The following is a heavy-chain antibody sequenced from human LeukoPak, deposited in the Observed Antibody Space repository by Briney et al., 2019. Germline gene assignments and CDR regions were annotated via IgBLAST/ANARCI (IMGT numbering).Heavy chain of an antibody. Sequence: SVKVSCKASGGTFSSYAISWVRQAPGQGLEWMGGITPILGTANYAQKFQGRVTITADESTSTAYVKLSSLRSEDTAVYYCAREGAIVGTTGSYFDYWGQGTLVIVSS. CDR3: AREGAIVGTTGSYFDY. D-gene: IGHD1-26*01. J-gene: IGHJ4*02. V-gene: IGHV1-69*13. CDR1: GGTFSSYA. CDR2: ITPILGTA.